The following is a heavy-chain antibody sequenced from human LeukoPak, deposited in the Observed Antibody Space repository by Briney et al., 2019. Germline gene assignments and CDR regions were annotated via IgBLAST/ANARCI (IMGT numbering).Heavy chain of an antibody. V-gene: IGHV1-18*01. J-gene: IGHJ3*02. CDR1: GYTFTSYG. CDR2: ISAYNGNT. D-gene: IGHD3-22*01. Sequence: ASVKVSCKASGYTFTSYGISWVRQAPGQGLEWMGWISAYNGNTNYAQKLQGRVTMTTDTSTSTAYMELRSLRSDDTAVYYCARDINYYDSSGYYIDAFDIWGQGTMVTVSS. CDR3: ARDINYYDSSGYYIDAFDI.